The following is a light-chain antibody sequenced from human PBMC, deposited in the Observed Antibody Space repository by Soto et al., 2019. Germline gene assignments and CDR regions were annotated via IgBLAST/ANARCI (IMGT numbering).Light chain of an antibody. Sequence: EIVLTQSPGTLSLSPGDRATLSCRASQTVTGNYLAWYHQKPGQAPRLLIHSASSRATGIPDRFSASGSGTDFTLTISSLQSEDFAVYYCQQYDNWPPLTFGGGTKVEIK. J-gene: IGKJ4*01. CDR1: QTVTGNY. CDR3: QQYDNWPPLT. CDR2: SAS. V-gene: IGKV3-20*01.